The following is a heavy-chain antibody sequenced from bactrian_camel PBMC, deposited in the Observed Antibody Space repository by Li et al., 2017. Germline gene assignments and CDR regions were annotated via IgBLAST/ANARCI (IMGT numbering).Heavy chain of an antibody. Sequence: HVQLVESGGGLVQPGGSLRLSCEVSGFTFSSWGMAWVRQAPGKGLEWVSAISGDATRTDYLDSVKGRFTISRDNAGSTVYLQMNSLKSEDTALYYCATVDLRTQRGWAYWGQGTQVTVS. CDR2: ISGDATRT. V-gene: IGHV3S6*01. CDR3: ATVDLRTQRGWAY. D-gene: IGHD5*01. CDR1: GFTFSSWG. J-gene: IGHJ4*01.